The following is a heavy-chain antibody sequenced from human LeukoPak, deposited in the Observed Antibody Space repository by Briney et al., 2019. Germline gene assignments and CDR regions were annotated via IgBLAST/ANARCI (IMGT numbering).Heavy chain of an antibody. CDR1: GFAFDDYA. CDR3: ARVAYSSTWYVDY. V-gene: IGHV3-43*02. D-gene: IGHD6-13*01. CDR2: MRGDGITT. Sequence: GGSLRLSCAASGFAFDDYAVHWVRQAPGKGLEWVSLMRGDGITTYYADSVKGRFTISRDNSKNSLYLQMNSLRVEDTAVYYCARVAYSSTWYVDYWGQGTLVTVSS. J-gene: IGHJ4*02.